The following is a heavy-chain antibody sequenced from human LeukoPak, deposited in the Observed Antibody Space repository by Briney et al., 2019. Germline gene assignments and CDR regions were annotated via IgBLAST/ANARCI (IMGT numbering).Heavy chain of an antibody. CDR2: ISSSGSYM. Sequence: GRSLRLSCSASESLNGYAMSWVRQAPGMGLGWVASISSSGSYMYYADSVKGRFIIPRDNAKKSLSLEMNSLTSHDTAIYYCARCALGVWADNYYMDVWGTGTTVIVSS. D-gene: IGHD3-16*01. CDR1: ESLNGYA. V-gene: IGHV3-21*01. CDR3: ARCALGVWADNYYMDV. J-gene: IGHJ6*03.